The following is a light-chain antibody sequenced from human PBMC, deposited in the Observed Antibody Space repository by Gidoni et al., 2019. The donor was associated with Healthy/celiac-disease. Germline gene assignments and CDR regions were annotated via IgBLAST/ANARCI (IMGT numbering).Light chain of an antibody. Sequence: DIQMTQSPSSLSASVGDRVTITCRASQSISSYLDWYQQKPGKAPRLLIYAASSMQSGVPSRFSGSGSGTEFTLTISSLQPEDFATYYCQQCNSTPYSFXXXTKLEIK. V-gene: IGKV1-39*01. CDR1: QSISSY. CDR3: QQCNSTPYS. CDR2: AAS. J-gene: IGKJ2*03.